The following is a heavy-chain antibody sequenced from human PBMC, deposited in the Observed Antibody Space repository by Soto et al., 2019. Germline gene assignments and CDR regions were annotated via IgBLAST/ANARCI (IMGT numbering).Heavy chain of an antibody. CDR2: IYYSGST. CDR1: GGSISSYY. Sequence: SETLSLTCTVSGGSISSYYWSWIRQPPGKGLEWIGYIYYSGSTNYNPSLKSRVTISVDTSKNQFSLKLSSVTAADTAVYYCARVYNDGYDSYYFDYWGQGTLVTVSS. J-gene: IGHJ4*02. CDR3: ARVYNDGYDSYYFDY. V-gene: IGHV4-59*01. D-gene: IGHD5-12*01.